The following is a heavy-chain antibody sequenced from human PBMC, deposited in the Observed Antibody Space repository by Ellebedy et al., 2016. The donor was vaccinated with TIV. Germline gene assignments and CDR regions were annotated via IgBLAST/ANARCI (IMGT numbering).Heavy chain of an antibody. J-gene: IGHJ4*02. Sequence: SETLSLTXTVSGGSISGYYWSWIRQPPGKGLEWIGEINHSGSTNYNPSLKSRVTISVDTSKNQFSLKLSSVTAADTAVYYCVRVVTGTVDYWGQGTLVTVSS. V-gene: IGHV4-34*01. D-gene: IGHD1-20*01. CDR1: GGSISGYY. CDR3: VRVVTGTVDY. CDR2: INHSGST.